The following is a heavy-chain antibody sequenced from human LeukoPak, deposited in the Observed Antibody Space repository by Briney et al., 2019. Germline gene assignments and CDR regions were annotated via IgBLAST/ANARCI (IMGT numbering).Heavy chain of an antibody. V-gene: IGHV3-48*04. CDR3: ARDCSSTSCPDAFDI. Sequence: LGGSLRLSCAASGFTFSSYSMNWVRQAPGKGLEWVSYISSSSSTIYYADSVKGRFTISRDNAKNSLYLQMNSLRAEDTAVYYCARDCSSTSCPDAFDIWAKGQWSPSLQ. CDR1: GFTFSSYS. J-gene: IGHJ3*02. D-gene: IGHD2-2*01. CDR2: ISSSSSTI.